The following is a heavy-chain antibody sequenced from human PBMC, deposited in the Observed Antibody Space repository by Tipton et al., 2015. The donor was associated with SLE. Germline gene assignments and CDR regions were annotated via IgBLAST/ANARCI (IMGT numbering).Heavy chain of an antibody. Sequence: TLSLTCTVSGGSFTSHFWCWIRQPPGKGLAWIGYNHTSGSTHYNPSLKSRVTISVDTSKNQFSQKLNSVTAADTAVYYCARQVGLGRWYFDLWGRGTLVTVSS. J-gene: IGHJ2*01. D-gene: IGHD6-19*01. CDR3: ARQVGLGRWYFDL. V-gene: IGHV4-59*08. CDR1: GGSFTSHF. CDR2: NHTSGST.